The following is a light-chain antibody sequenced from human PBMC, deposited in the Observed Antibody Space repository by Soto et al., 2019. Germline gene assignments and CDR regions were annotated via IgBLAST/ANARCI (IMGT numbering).Light chain of an antibody. J-gene: IGKJ3*01. CDR2: LGS. V-gene: IGKV2-28*01. Sequence: DIVMTQSPLSLPVTPGEPASISCRSSQSLLHSNGYNYLDWYLQKPGQSLQLLIYLGSNRASGVPDRFSGSGSGTYFTLKISRVEAEDVGVYYCMQALQTQFTFGPGTKVDIK. CDR1: QSLLHSNGYNY. CDR3: MQALQTQFT.